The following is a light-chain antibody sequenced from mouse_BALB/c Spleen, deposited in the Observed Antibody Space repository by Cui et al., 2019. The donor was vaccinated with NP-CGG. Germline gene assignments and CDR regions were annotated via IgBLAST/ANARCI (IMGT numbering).Light chain of an antibody. Sequence: QAVVTPELAIPTSPGETVTLTCRSSTGAVTTSNYANWVQEKPDHLFTGLIGGTNNRAPGVPARFSGSLIGDKAALTITGAQTEDEAIYFCALWYSNHWVFGGGTKLTVL. CDR3: ALWYSNHWV. CDR2: GTN. J-gene: IGLJ1*01. V-gene: IGLV1*01. CDR1: TGAVTTSNY.